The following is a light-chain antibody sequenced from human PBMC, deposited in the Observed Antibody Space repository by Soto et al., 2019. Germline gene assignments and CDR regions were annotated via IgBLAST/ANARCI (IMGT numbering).Light chain of an antibody. CDR2: DVS. J-gene: IGLJ2*01. CDR3: SSYTSSSPVV. CDR1: SSDVGGHNY. V-gene: IGLV2-14*01. Sequence: QSALTQPASVSGSPGQSITISCTGTSSDVGGHNYVSWYQQHPGKAPKLMIYDVSNRPSGVSNRFSGSKSGNTASLTISGLQAEDEADYYCSSYTSSSPVVFGGGTKLTVL.